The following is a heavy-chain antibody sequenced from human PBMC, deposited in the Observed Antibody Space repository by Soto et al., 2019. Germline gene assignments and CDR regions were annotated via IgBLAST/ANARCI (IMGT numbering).Heavy chain of an antibody. J-gene: IGHJ4*02. V-gene: IGHV3-48*02. Sequence: GGSLRLSCAASGFTFSTYSMNWVRQAPGKGLGWVSYISSSSSTIYYADSVKGRFTISRDNAENSLYLQMNSLRDEDTAVYYCARFLSPVVDYWGQGTLVTVSS. CDR1: GFTFSTYS. CDR2: ISSSSSTI. CDR3: ARFLSPVVDY. D-gene: IGHD6-19*01.